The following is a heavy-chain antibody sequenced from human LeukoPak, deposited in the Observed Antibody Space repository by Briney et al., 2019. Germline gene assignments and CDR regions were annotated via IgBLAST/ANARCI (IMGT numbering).Heavy chain of an antibody. Sequence: SETLSLTCTVSGGSISNYYWSWIRQPAGKGLEWIGRVFASGSPHYNPSLEGRVTMSLDASKNQFSLKVNSVTAADTAVYYCARSRDPDSSGLFDYWGQGTLVTVSS. CDR3: ARSRDPDSSGLFDY. D-gene: IGHD3-22*01. V-gene: IGHV4-4*07. J-gene: IGHJ4*02. CDR1: GGSISNYY. CDR2: VFASGSP.